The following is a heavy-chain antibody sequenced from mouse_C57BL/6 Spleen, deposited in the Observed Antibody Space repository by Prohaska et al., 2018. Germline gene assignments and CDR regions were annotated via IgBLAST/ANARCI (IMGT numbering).Heavy chain of an antibody. Sequence: QVQLQQPGAELVKPGASVKLSCKASGYTFTSYWMQWVKQRPGQGLEWIGEIDASDSYTNYNQKVKGKATLTVDTSSSTAYMQLSSLTSEDSAVYYCARSRYYGSSYLLDYWGQGTTLTVSS. J-gene: IGHJ2*01. D-gene: IGHD1-1*01. CDR1: GYTFTSYW. V-gene: IGHV1-50*01. CDR2: IDASDSYT. CDR3: ARSRYYGSSYLLDY.